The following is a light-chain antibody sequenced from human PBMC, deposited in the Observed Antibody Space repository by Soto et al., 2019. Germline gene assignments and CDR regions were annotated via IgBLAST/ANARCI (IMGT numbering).Light chain of an antibody. V-gene: IGKV1-33*01. CDR2: DAS. J-gene: IGKJ4*01. CDR1: QNIRTY. Sequence: QVAMSPPAVSASVGDIVTMRGLASQNIRTYLTWYQQKPGKAPTVLIYDASDLETGVPSRFSGSGSGTDFTFTINSLQPEDIATYYCQLYDNLPLTFGGGTKVDIK. CDR3: QLYDNLPLT.